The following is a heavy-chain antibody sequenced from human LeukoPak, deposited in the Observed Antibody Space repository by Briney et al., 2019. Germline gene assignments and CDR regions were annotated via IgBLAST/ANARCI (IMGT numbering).Heavy chain of an antibody. V-gene: IGHV1-18*01. CDR2: ISAYNGNT. D-gene: IGHD6-19*01. Sequence: ASVKVSCKASGYTFTSYGISWVRQAPGQGLEWMGWISAYNGNTNYAQKLQGRVTMTTDTSTSTAYMELRGLRSDDTAVYYCARGIAVAPYYYYYMDVWGKGTTVTISS. J-gene: IGHJ6*03. CDR1: GYTFTSYG. CDR3: ARGIAVAPYYYYYMDV.